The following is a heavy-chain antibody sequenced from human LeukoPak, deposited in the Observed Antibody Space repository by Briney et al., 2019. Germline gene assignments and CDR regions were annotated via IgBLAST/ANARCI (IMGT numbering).Heavy chain of an antibody. CDR2: ISDSGSP. Sequence: KPSETLSLTCTVSGGSINNYYWTWIRQPPGKGLEWIAYISDSGSPHYSPSLQSRVTISVEASKNQFSLKLVSVTAADTAVYYCARVNRYAGGDRHFDYWGQGTLVTVSS. CDR1: GGSINNYY. V-gene: IGHV4-59*12. J-gene: IGHJ4*02. D-gene: IGHD1-14*01. CDR3: ARVNRYAGGDRHFDY.